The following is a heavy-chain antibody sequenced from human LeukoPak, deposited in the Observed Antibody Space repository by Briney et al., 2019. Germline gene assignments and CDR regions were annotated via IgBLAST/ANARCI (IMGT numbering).Heavy chain of an antibody. CDR2: INTSGST. Sequence: PSETLSLTCTVSGGSISGYYWSWMRQPAGKGLEWIGRINTSGSTNYNPSLKSRVTISLDTSRNQFSLKLNSVTAADTAVYYCAKSNGYGLVDIWGQGTMVTVSS. D-gene: IGHD3-10*01. CDR3: AKSNGYGLVDI. J-gene: IGHJ3*02. CDR1: GGSISGYY. V-gene: IGHV4-4*07.